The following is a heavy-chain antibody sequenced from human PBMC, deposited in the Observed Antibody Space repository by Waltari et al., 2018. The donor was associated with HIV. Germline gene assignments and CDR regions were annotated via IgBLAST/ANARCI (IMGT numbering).Heavy chain of an antibody. CDR3: AGGPYSVDY. CDR2: ISSSSSYT. Sequence: EVQLVESGGGLVKPGGSLRLSCAASGFTFSSYSMNWVRQAPGKGVEWVSAISSSSSYTYCADSVKGRFTISRDNAKNSLYLQMNSLRAADTAVYYCAGGPYSVDYWGQGTLVTVSS. J-gene: IGHJ4*02. V-gene: IGHV3-21*01. CDR1: GFTFSSYS. D-gene: IGHD2-21*01.